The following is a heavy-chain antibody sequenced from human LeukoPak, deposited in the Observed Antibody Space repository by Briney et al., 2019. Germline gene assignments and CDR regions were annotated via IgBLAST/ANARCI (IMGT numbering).Heavy chain of an antibody. CDR1: GFTFSSYA. Sequence: GGSLRLSCAASGFTFSSYAMSWVRQAPGKGPEWVSTIGGSGISTHYADSMKGRFTISRDNSKNTLYLQMNSLRAEDTAVYYCAKDRARIYWSGAHVAFDIWGQGTMVTVSS. CDR2: IGGSGIST. J-gene: IGHJ3*02. CDR3: AKDRARIYWSGAHVAFDI. V-gene: IGHV3-23*01. D-gene: IGHD2-8*02.